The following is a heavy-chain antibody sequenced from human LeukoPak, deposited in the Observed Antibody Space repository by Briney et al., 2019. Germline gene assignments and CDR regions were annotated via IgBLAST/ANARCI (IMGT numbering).Heavy chain of an antibody. CDR3: ARGDWVA. D-gene: IGHD3-9*01. CDR1: GYTFSGSD. V-gene: IGHV7-4-1*02. Sequence: ASVKVSCKASGYTFSGSDMNWVRQAPGQGLEWTGWININTGNPTYVQHFTGRFVFSLDTSVSTAYLQISSLKAEDTAVYYCARGDWVAWGQGTLVTVSS. J-gene: IGHJ4*02. CDR2: ININTGNP.